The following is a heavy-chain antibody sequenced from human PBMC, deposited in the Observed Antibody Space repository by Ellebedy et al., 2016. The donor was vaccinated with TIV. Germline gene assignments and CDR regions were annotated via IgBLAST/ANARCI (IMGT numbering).Heavy chain of an antibody. V-gene: IGHV4-39*07. CDR1: GGSISSSSYY. Sequence: MPSETLSLTCTVSGGSISSSSYYWGWIRLRPGKGLEWIGNIYYSGSTYYNPSLQSRVTISVDTSKNQFSLRLNSVTAADTAVYYCASFVRATKAFDIWGQGTMVTVSS. CDR3: ASFVRATKAFDI. D-gene: IGHD3-16*02. J-gene: IGHJ3*02. CDR2: IYYSGST.